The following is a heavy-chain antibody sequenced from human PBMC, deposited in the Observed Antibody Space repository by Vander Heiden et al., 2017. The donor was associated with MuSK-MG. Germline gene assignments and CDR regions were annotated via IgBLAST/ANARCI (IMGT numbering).Heavy chain of an antibody. CDR2: ISGSGGST. V-gene: IGHV3-23*01. D-gene: IGHD6-13*01. CDR3: AKGGIAAAGY. CDR1: GFTFSSYA. Sequence: EVQLLESGGGLVQPGGSLRLSCAASGFTFSSYAMSWVRQAPGKGLEWVSAISGSGGSTDDADSVKGRFTISRDNSKNTLYMKMKSLRAEDTAVYDGAKGGIAAAGYWGQGTLVTVSS. J-gene: IGHJ4*02.